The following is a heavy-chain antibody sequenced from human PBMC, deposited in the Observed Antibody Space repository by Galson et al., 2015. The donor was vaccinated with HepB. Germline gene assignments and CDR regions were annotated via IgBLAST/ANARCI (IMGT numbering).Heavy chain of an antibody. CDR1: GFTFSSHA. Sequence: SLRLSCAASGFTFSSHAMHWVRQAPGKGLEWVALISYDGSNNKYYADSVKGRFAISRDNSKNTLYLQMNSLRAEDTAIYYCARVPSGYSYGARFDYWGQGTLVTVSS. J-gene: IGHJ4*02. D-gene: IGHD5-18*01. CDR2: ISYDGSNNK. V-gene: IGHV3-30*09. CDR3: ARVPSGYSYGARFDY.